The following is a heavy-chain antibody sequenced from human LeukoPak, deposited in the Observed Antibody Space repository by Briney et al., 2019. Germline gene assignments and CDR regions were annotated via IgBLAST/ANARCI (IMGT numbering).Heavy chain of an antibody. CDR2: IKQDGSEK. V-gene: IGHV3-7*01. Sequence: GGSLRLSCAASGFTFSSYWMSWVRQAPGKGLDWVANIKQDGSEKYYVDSVKGRFTISRDNAKNSLYLQMKSLRAEDTAVYYCARLGSGWANAFDIWGQGTMVTVSS. CDR1: GFTFSSYW. D-gene: IGHD6-19*01. J-gene: IGHJ3*02. CDR3: ARLGSGWANAFDI.